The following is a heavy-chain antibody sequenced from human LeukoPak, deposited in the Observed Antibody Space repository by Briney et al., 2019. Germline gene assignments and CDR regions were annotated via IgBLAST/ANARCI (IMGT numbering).Heavy chain of an antibody. Sequence: PSETLSLTCSVSGGSPSSHYWSWIRQPPGKGLELIGHIHDTGSTFYNPSLRGRVTISLDTSNNQFSLKLTSMTAADTAVYYCARLSSGCSTSSCYLTYWGQGTLVTVS. CDR3: ARLSSGCSTSSCYLTY. D-gene: IGHD2-2*01. CDR2: IHDTGST. J-gene: IGHJ4*02. V-gene: IGHV4-59*11. CDR1: GGSPSSHY.